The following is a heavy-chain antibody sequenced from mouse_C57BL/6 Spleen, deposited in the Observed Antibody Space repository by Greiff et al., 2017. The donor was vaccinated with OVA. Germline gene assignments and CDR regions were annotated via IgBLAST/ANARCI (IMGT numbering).Heavy chain of an antibody. CDR3: VRDYDGFAY. J-gene: IGHJ3*01. D-gene: IGHD2-4*01. Sequence: EVHLVESGGGLVQPKGSLKLSCATSGFSFNTYAMNWVRQAPGKGLEWVARIRSKSNNYATYYADSGKDRFTISRDDSESMLYLQMNNLKTEDTAMYYCVRDYDGFAYWGQGTLVTVSA. CDR1: GFSFNTYA. V-gene: IGHV10-1*01. CDR2: IRSKSNNYAT.